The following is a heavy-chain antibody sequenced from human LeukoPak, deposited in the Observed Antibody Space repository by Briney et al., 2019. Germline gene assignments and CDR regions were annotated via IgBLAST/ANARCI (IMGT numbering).Heavy chain of an antibody. CDR2: INHSGST. J-gene: IGHJ4*02. CDR3: ARSTTGTTRYFDY. D-gene: IGHD1-1*01. V-gene: IGHV4-34*01. CDR1: GGSFRGYY. Sequence: SETLSLTCAVYGGSFRGYYWSWIRQPPGKGLEWIGEINHSGSTNYNPSLKSRVTISVYTSKNQFSLKLSSVTAADTAVYYCARSTTGTTRYFDYWGQGTLVTVSS.